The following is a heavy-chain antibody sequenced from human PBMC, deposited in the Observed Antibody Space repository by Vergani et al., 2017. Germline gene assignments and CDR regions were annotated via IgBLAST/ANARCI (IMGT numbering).Heavy chain of an antibody. V-gene: IGHV3-23*01. CDR2: INTIGDYT. Sequence: EVQLLESGGDLVQPGGSLRLSCAASGFSFTTYAMSWVRQAPGKGLEWVSTINTIGDYTRSGDSVKGRFTISRDNSKSILYLQMNRLRAEDTAIYYCAKGGWNYWCDSWGQGTLVIVS. D-gene: IGHD1-1*01. J-gene: IGHJ5*01. CDR3: AKGGWNYWCDS. CDR1: GFSFTTYA.